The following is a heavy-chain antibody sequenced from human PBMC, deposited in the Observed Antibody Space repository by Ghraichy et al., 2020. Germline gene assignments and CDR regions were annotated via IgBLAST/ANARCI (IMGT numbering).Heavy chain of an antibody. CDR1: GFTFSSYA. J-gene: IGHJ6*02. CDR2: ISYDGSNK. CDR3: ARPGYSYGGGMDV. V-gene: IGHV3-30-3*01. Sequence: GESLNISCAASGFTFSSYAMHWVRQAPGKGLEWVAVISYDGSNKYYADSVKGRFTISRDNSKNTLYLQMNSLRAEDTAVYYCARPGYSYGGGMDVWGQGTTVTVSS. D-gene: IGHD5-18*01.